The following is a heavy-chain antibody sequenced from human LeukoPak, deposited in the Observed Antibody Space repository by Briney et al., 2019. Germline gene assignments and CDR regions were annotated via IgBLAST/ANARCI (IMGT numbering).Heavy chain of an antibody. CDR3: ARLAFGGTGLDY. CDR2: ISYTGST. D-gene: IGHD3-16*01. Sequence: SETLSLTCTVSGGSITNYYWSWIRQPPGKGLDWIGYISYTGSTSYNPSLKSRVTISLDTSKNQFSLKLSSVTAADTAVYYCARLAFGGTGLDYWGQGTLVTVSS. V-gene: IGHV4-59*12. J-gene: IGHJ4*02. CDR1: GGSITNYY.